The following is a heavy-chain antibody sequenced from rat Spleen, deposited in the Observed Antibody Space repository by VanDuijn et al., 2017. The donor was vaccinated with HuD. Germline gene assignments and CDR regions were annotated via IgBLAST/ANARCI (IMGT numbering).Heavy chain of an antibody. CDR3: ARQDNYGGFAY. CDR2: IGYDVTNT. D-gene: IGHD1-10*01. CDR1: GFTLGDYY. V-gene: IGHV5-7*01. J-gene: IGHJ3*01. Sequence: EVQLVESDGGLVQPGGSLKLSCAVSGFTLGDYYMAWVRQAPRKGLEWVATIGYDVTNTYYRDSVKGRFTISRDNAKSTLYLQMDSLRSEDTATYYCARQDNYGGFAYWGQGTLVTVSS.